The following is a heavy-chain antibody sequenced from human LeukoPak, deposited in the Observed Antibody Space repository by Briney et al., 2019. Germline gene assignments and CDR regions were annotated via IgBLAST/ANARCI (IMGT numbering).Heavy chain of an antibody. D-gene: IGHD4-17*01. J-gene: IGHJ4*02. Sequence: PSETLSLTCAVYGGSFSGYYWSWIRQPPGKGLEWIGEINHSGSTNYNPSLKSRVTMSLDTSKNQFSLKLISVTAADTAVYYCAREATVVTRSLDYWGQGTLVTVSS. V-gene: IGHV4-34*01. CDR3: AREATVVTRSLDY. CDR2: INHSGST. CDR1: GGSFSGYY.